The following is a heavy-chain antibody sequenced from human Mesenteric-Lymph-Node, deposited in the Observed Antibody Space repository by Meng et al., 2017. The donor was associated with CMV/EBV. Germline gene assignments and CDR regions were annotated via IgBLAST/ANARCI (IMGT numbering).Heavy chain of an antibody. V-gene: IGHV3-48*03. CDR2: ISSSGTIK. D-gene: IGHD6-19*01. Sequence: SLMFSCAASGFTISSSDINWVRPAPGKGLEWVSFISSSGTIKYYADSEKGGFTISRDNAKNSLSLQINRRRDEDTAVYYCARQIEREYSSGWDRRAKYFEHWGQGSMVTVSS. J-gene: IGHJ1*01. CDR1: GFTISSSD. CDR3: ARQIEREYSSGWDRRAKYFEH.